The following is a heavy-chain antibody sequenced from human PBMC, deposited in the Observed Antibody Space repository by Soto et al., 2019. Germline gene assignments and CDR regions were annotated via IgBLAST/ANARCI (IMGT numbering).Heavy chain of an antibody. D-gene: IGHD6-19*01. Sequence: AESLNLSCKGSGYSFTSYLIVWVRQMPGKGLEWMGIIYPGDSDTRYSPSFQGQVTISADKSISTAYLQWSSLKASDTAMYYCARRGAVAGTGDAFDIWGQGTMVTVSS. J-gene: IGHJ3*02. CDR2: IYPGDSDT. V-gene: IGHV5-51*01. CDR3: ARRGAVAGTGDAFDI. CDR1: GYSFTSYL.